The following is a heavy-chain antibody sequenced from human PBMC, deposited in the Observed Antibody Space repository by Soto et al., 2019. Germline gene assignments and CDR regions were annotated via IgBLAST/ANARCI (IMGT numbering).Heavy chain of an antibody. J-gene: IGHJ6*02. Sequence: HPGGSLRLSCAASGFTFSSYAMHWVRQAPGKGLEWGAVISYDGSNKYYADSVKGRFTISRDNSKNTLYLQMNSLRAEDTAVYYCARGDIVVVPAAIRFRYYYGMDVWGQGTTVTVSS. CDR3: ARGDIVVVPAAIRFRYYYGMDV. CDR1: GFTFSSYA. D-gene: IGHD2-2*02. V-gene: IGHV3-30-3*01. CDR2: ISYDGSNK.